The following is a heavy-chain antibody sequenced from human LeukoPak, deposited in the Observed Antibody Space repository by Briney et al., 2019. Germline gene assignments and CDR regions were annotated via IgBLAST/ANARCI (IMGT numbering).Heavy chain of an antibody. Sequence: SVKGSCKASVGTFSSYAISWVRQAPGQGLEWMGGIIPIFGTANYAQKFQGRVTITADESTSTAYMELSSLRSEDTAVYYCASGYSYGEDFDYWGQGTLVTVSS. D-gene: IGHD5-18*01. V-gene: IGHV1-69*01. CDR1: VGTFSSYA. J-gene: IGHJ4*02. CDR3: ASGYSYGEDFDY. CDR2: IIPIFGTA.